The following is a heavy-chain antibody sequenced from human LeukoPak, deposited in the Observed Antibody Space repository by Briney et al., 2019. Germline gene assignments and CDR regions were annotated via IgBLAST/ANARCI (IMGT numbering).Heavy chain of an antibody. V-gene: IGHV6-1*01. J-gene: IGHJ4*02. Sequence: SQTLSLTCGISGDSVSSNSATWNWIRQSPSRGLEWLGRTYYRSKWYNEYAVSVKGRLTINPDTSKNQFSLQLNSVTPEDTALYYCARAVQGYQDYWGQGTLVTVSS. CDR2: TYYRSKWYN. CDR1: GDSVSSNSAT. D-gene: IGHD3-16*02. CDR3: ARAVQGYQDY.